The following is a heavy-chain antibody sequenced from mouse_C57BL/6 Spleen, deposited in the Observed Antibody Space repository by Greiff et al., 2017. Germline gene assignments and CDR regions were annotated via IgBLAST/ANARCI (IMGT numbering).Heavy chain of an antibody. CDR3: AREDYGSSPWFAY. D-gene: IGHD1-1*01. Sequence: EVQVVESGPELVKPGASVKIPCKASGYTFTDYNMDWVKQSHGKSLEWIGDINPNNGGTIYNQKFKGKATLTVDKSSSTAYMELRSLTSEDTAVYYCAREDYGSSPWFAYWGQGTLVTVSA. J-gene: IGHJ3*01. V-gene: IGHV1-18*01. CDR1: GYTFTDYN. CDR2: INPNNGGT.